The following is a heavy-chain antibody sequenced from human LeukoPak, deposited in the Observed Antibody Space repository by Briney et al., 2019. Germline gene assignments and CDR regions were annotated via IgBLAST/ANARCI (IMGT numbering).Heavy chain of an antibody. Sequence: GSLRLSCAASGFTFSSYAMSWVRQAPGKGLEWVSSISSSSSYIYYADSVKGRFTISRDNAKNSLYLQMNSLRAEDTAVYYCARDPDDYSNIQVNYFDYWGQGTLVTVSS. V-gene: IGHV3-21*01. J-gene: IGHJ4*02. CDR1: GFTFSSYA. CDR2: ISSSSSYI. CDR3: ARDPDDYSNIQVNYFDY. D-gene: IGHD4-11*01.